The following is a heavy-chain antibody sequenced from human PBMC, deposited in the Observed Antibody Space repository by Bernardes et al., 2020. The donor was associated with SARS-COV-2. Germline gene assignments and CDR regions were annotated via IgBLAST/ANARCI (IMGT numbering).Heavy chain of an antibody. J-gene: IGHJ6*02. D-gene: IGHD3-3*01. V-gene: IGHV3-30*03. Sequence: GGSLRLSCAASGFTFSSYSMHWVRQAPGKGLEWVAAISSDGSNIYYSDSVKGRFTISRDNSKNTLYLQMNSLRAEDTAVYYCATAKSGPSYYYGMDVWGQGTPVTVSS. CDR3: ATAKSGPSYYYGMDV. CDR2: ISSDGSNI. CDR1: GFTFSSYS.